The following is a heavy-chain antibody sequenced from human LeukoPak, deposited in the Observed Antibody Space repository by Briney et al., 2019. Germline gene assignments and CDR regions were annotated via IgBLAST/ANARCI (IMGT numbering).Heavy chain of an antibody. CDR1: GGSFSGYY. CDR2: INHSGST. CDR3: ARADSSSWYHSPYYYYGMDV. J-gene: IGHJ6*02. Sequence: PSETLSLTCAVYGGSFSGYYWSWIRQPPGKRLEWIGEINHSGSTNYNPSLKSRVTISVDTSKNQFSLKLSSVTAADTAVYYCARADSSSWYHSPYYYYGMDVWGQGTTVTVSS. V-gene: IGHV4-34*01. D-gene: IGHD6-13*01.